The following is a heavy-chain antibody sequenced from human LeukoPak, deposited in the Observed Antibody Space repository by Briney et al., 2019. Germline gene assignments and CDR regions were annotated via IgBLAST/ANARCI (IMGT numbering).Heavy chain of an antibody. CDR3: GAFEG. D-gene: IGHD2-8*01. CDR2: IRGKAYGATT. V-gene: IGHV3-49*04. Sequence: GGSLRLSCAASGFTFSAYRMNWVRQAPGKGLEWVGFIRGKAYGATTEYAASVKGRFTISRDDSKSIAYLQMNSLKTDCTRDLSWGAFEGWGQGTLVTVSS. J-gene: IGHJ4*02. CDR1: GFTFSAYR.